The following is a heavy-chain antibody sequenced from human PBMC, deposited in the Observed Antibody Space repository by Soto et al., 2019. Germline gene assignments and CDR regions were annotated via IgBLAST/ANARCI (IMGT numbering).Heavy chain of an antibody. CDR2: ISAYNGNT. CDR3: ASGASPPPYYYYYYMDV. J-gene: IGHJ6*03. V-gene: IGHV1-18*01. D-gene: IGHD2-15*01. Sequence: ASVKVSCKASGYTFTSYGISWVRQASGQGLEWMGWISAYNGNTNYAQKLQGRVTMTTDTSTSTAYMELRSLRSDDTAVYYCASGASPPPYYYYYYMDVWGKGTAVTVSS. CDR1: GYTFTSYG.